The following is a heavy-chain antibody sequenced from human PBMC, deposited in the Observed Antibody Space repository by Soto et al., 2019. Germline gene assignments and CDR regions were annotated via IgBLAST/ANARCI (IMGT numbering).Heavy chain of an antibody. CDR2: FYYSGTT. Sequence: QVQLQEAGPGLVKPSETLSLACNVSGGSISSGGSYWSWIRQHPEKGLEWIGHFYYSGTTFYNPSLKSRATISLGTSRAQLSLRLTAVTAADTAIYYCARLGSSSWAVGIDTWGQGTQVTVSS. V-gene: IGHV4-31*03. CDR1: GGSISSGGSY. D-gene: IGHD6-13*01. J-gene: IGHJ5*02. CDR3: ARLGSSSWAVGIDT.